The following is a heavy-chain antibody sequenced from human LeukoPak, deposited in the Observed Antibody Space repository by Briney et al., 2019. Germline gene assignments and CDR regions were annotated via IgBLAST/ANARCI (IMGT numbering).Heavy chain of an antibody. V-gene: IGHV1-18*01. CDR3: AREDSSGYSDNWFDP. Sequence: ASVKVSCKASGYTFTSCGISWVRQAPGQGLEWMGWISAYNGNTNYAQKLQGRVTTTTDTSTSTAYMELRSLRSDDTAVYYCAREDSSGYSDNWFDPWGQGTLVTVSS. J-gene: IGHJ5*02. CDR1: GYTFTSCG. D-gene: IGHD3-22*01. CDR2: ISAYNGNT.